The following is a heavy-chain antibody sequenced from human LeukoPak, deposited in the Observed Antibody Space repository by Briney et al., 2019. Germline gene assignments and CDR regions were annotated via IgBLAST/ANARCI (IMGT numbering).Heavy chain of an antibody. CDR2: IYSGGST. J-gene: IGHJ4*02. Sequence: PGGSLRLSCAASGFTVSSNYMTWVRQAPGKGLEWVSVIYSGGSTYYADSVKGRFTISRDNSKNTLYLQMNSLRAEDTAVYYCARYYSSGYYYVDYWGQGTLVTVSS. V-gene: IGHV3-66*01. CDR3: ARYYSSGYYYVDY. CDR1: GFTVSSNY. D-gene: IGHD3-22*01.